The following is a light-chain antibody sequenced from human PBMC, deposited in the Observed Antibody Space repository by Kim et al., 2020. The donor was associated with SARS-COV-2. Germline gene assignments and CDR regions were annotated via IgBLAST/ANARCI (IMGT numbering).Light chain of an antibody. CDR3: SSYTDSNTLM. J-gene: IGLJ3*02. CDR2: EVS. Sequence: QSALTQPPSASGSPGQSVTLSCTGTYSDIGRYDYVSWYQNHPGRAPKLIIYEVSRWPSGVPDRFSGSKSGNTASLTVSGLRAEDEADYYCSSYTDSNTLMFGGGTQLTVL. CDR1: YSDIGRYDY. V-gene: IGLV2-8*01.